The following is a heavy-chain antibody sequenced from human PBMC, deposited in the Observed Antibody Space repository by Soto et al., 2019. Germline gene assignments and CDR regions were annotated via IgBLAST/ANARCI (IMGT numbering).Heavy chain of an antibody. D-gene: IGHD2-2*02. Sequence: EVQLVESGGGLVQPGGSLRLSCAASGFTFSSYEMNWVRQAPGKGLEWVSYISSSGSTIYYADSVKGRFTISRDNAKNSLYLQMNSLRAEDTAVYYCARDCFVPAAIRDYYYYGMDVWGQGTTVTVSS. CDR3: ARDCFVPAAIRDYYYYGMDV. CDR1: GFTFSSYE. J-gene: IGHJ6*02. V-gene: IGHV3-48*03. CDR2: ISSSGSTI.